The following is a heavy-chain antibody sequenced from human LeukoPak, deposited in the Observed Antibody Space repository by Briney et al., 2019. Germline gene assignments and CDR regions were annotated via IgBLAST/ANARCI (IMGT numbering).Heavy chain of an antibody. J-gene: IGHJ4*02. Sequence: SETLSLTCTVSGYSISSGYYWGWIRQPPGKGLEWIGSIYHSGSTYYNPSLKSRVTISVDTSKNQFSLKLSSVTAADTAVYYCARRGGLTIFGVVMEYNFDYWGQGTLVTVSS. V-gene: IGHV4-38-2*02. CDR3: ARRGGLTIFGVVMEYNFDY. D-gene: IGHD3-3*01. CDR2: IYHSGST. CDR1: GYSISSGYY.